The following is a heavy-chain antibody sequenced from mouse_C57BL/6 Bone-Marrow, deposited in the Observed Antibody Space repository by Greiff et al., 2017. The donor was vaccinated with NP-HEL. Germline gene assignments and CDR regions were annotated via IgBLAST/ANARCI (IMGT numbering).Heavy chain of an antibody. Sequence: EVQGVESGGGLVKPGGSLKLSCAASGFTFSDYGMHWVRQAPEKGLEWVAYISSGSSTIYYADTVKGRFTISRDNAKNTLFLQMTSLRSEDTAMYYCARGGYYYGSSYRVYYAMDYWGQGTSVTVSS. V-gene: IGHV5-17*01. CDR2: ISSGSSTI. J-gene: IGHJ4*01. CDR3: ARGGYYYGSSYRVYYAMDY. CDR1: GFTFSDYG. D-gene: IGHD1-1*01.